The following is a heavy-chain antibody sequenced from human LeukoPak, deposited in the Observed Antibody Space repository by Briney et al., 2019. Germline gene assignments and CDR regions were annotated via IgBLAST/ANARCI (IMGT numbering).Heavy chain of an antibody. CDR2: IKEDGSET. Sequence: GGSLRLSCTASGFTFNTYWMTWARQAPGKGLEWVANIKEDGSETYYVDSVKGRFTISRDNAKNSLYLQMNSLRAEDTAVYYCARDFTAEYYYYYYGMDVWGQGTTVTVSS. CDR1: GFTFNTYW. D-gene: IGHD3-16*01. CDR3: ARDFTAEYYYYYYGMDV. J-gene: IGHJ6*02. V-gene: IGHV3-7*01.